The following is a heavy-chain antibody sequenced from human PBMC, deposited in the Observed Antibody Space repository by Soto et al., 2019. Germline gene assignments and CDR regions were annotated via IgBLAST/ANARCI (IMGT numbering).Heavy chain of an antibody. CDR3: ARVHDFWSGYYWLDP. D-gene: IGHD3-3*01. Sequence: PSETLSLTCTVSGGSVRSYYWSWIRQPPGKGLEWIGYIYYSGITNYNPSLNSRVTISVDTSRNQFSLKLSSVTAADTAVYYCARVHDFWSGYYWLDPWGQGTLVTVSS. J-gene: IGHJ5*02. CDR2: IYYSGIT. CDR1: GGSVRSYY. V-gene: IGHV4-59*02.